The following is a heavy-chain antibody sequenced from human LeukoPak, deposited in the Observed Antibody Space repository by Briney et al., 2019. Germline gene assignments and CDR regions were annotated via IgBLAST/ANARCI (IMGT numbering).Heavy chain of an antibody. Sequence: GSLRLSCAASGFTFSSFAMSWVRQAPGKGLEWIGEINHSGSTNYNPSLKSRVTISVDTSKNQFSLKLSSVTAADTAVYYCARGRIMITFGGVIVLQGFDPWGQGTLVTVSS. J-gene: IGHJ5*02. CDR1: GFTFSSFA. CDR3: ARGRIMITFGGVIVLQGFDP. D-gene: IGHD3-16*02. CDR2: INHSGST. V-gene: IGHV4-34*01.